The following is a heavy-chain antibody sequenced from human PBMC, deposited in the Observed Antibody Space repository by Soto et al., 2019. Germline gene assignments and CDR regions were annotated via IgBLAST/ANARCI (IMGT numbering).Heavy chain of an antibody. J-gene: IGHJ5*02. V-gene: IGHV4-34*01. CDR2: INHSGST. D-gene: IGHD6-13*01. CDR3: ARVRSSSWYRWCDP. Sequence: SDTLSLTCAVYGGSFSGYYWSWIRQPPGKGLEWIGEINHSGSTNYNPSLKSRVTISVDTSKNQFSLKLSSVTAADTAVYYCARVRSSSWYRWCDPWGQGTLVTVS. CDR1: GGSFSGYY.